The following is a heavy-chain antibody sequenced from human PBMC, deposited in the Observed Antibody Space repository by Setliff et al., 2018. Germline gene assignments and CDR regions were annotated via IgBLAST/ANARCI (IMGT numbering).Heavy chain of an antibody. V-gene: IGHV4-4*07. CDR1: GGSISNYY. CDR3: ARKGISALSGAFDM. D-gene: IGHD1-26*01. CDR2: IYTSGST. Sequence: PSETLSLPCTVSGGSISNYYWSRIRQPAGKGLEWIGRIYTSGSTNYNPSLKSRVTMSVDTSKNQFSLKLSSVTAADTAVYYCARKGISALSGAFDMWGQGTMVTVSS. J-gene: IGHJ3*02.